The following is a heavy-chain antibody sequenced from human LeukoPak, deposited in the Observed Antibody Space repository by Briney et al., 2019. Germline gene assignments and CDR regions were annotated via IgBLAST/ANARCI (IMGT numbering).Heavy chain of an antibody. CDR2: INHSGST. CDR1: GGSFSGYY. J-gene: IGHJ5*02. V-gene: IGHV4-34*01. D-gene: IGHD5-18*01. Sequence: PSETLSLTCAVYGGSFSGYYWSWIRQPPGKGLEWIGEINHSGSTNYNPSLKSRVTISVDTSKNQLSLKLSSVTAADTAVCYCARGGELWLLHNWFDPWGQGTLVTVSS. CDR3: ARGGELWLLHNWFDP.